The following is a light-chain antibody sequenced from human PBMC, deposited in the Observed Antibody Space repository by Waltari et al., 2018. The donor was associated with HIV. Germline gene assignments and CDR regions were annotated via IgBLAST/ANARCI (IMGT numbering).Light chain of an antibody. CDR1: QSVSSSY. V-gene: IGKV3-20*01. CDR3: QQNAGSPPYS. Sequence: EIVLTQSPGTLSLSPGERATLSCRASQSVSSSYLAWYQQKPGQAPRLLMYGASSRATGIPDRFSGSGSGTDFTLTISRLEPEDFAVYYCQQNAGSPPYSFGQGTKVEIK. J-gene: IGKJ2*03. CDR2: GAS.